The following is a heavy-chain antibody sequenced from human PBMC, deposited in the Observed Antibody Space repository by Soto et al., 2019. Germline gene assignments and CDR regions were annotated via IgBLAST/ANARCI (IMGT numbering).Heavy chain of an antibody. D-gene: IGHD4-4*01. J-gene: IGHJ4*02. CDR1: GGSISSGGYY. V-gene: IGHV4-31*03. Sequence: QVQLQESGPGLVKPSQTLSLTCTVSGGSISSGGYYWSWIRQHPGKGLEWIGYIYYSGSTYYNPSLKRRVTISVDTSKNQFSLKLSSVTAADTAVYYCARLSNPWSNSVMDYCGQGTLVTVSS. CDR2: IYYSGST. CDR3: ARLSNPWSNSVMDY.